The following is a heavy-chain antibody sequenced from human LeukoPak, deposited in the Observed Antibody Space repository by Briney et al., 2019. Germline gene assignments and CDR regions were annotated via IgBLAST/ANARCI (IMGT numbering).Heavy chain of an antibody. Sequence: ASVKVSCKASGYTSIDYYLHWIRQAPGRSLEWMGLINPRTGSTDYAQIFQGRVTMTRDTSISTASMELKGLTSDDTAVYFCARTHSNYFDYWGQGTLVTVSS. CDR3: ARTHSNYFDY. V-gene: IGHV1-2*02. CDR2: INPRTGST. J-gene: IGHJ4*02. CDR1: GYTSIDYY.